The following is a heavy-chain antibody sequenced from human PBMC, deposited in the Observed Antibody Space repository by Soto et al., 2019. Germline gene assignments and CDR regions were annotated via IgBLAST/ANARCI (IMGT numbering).Heavy chain of an antibody. D-gene: IGHD3-10*01. Sequence: GASVKVSCKASGYTFTSYDINWVRQATGQGLEWMGWMNPNSGNTGYAQKFQGRVTMTRNTSISTAYMELSSLRSEDTAVYYCARGLRVRYGSIGLGRPNYYYYYMDVWGKGTTVTVSS. CDR2: MNPNSGNT. CDR1: GYTFTSYD. V-gene: IGHV1-8*01. CDR3: ARGLRVRYGSIGLGRPNYYYYYMDV. J-gene: IGHJ6*03.